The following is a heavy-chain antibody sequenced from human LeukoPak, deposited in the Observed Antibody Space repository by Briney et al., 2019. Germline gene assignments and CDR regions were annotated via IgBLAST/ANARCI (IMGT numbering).Heavy chain of an antibody. D-gene: IGHD2-8*01. J-gene: IGHJ5*02. Sequence: PSETLSLTCTVPGGSISSSSYYWGWIRQPPGKGLEWIGSIYYSGSTYYNPSLKSRVTISVDTSKNQFSLKLSSVTAADTAVYYWAGVYCTNGVCYIGAHPNWFDPWGQGTLVTVSS. CDR3: AGVYCTNGVCYIGAHPNWFDP. V-gene: IGHV4-39*01. CDR2: IYYSGST. CDR1: GGSISSSSYY.